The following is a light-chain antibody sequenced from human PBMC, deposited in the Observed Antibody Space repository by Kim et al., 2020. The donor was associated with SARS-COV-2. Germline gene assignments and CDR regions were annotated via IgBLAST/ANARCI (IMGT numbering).Light chain of an antibody. V-gene: IGLV3-19*01. CDR2: SNN. J-gene: IGLJ2*01. Sequence: VALEQTVMITCQGDSLRSYYATLYQQKPGQAPILVIYSNNHRPSGIPGRFSGSSAGNTASLTIAGAPAEDEADYYCNSRDSNNNVVFGGGTSLTVL. CDR1: SLRSYY. CDR3: NSRDSNNNVV.